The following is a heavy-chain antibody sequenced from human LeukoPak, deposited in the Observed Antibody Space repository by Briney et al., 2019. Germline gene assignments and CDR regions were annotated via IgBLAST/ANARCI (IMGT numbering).Heavy chain of an antibody. CDR1: GYTFTSYD. CDR3: ARLGGSGSYTWFDP. J-gene: IGHJ5*02. CDR2: MNPNSGNT. V-gene: IGHV1-8*03. Sequence: GASVKVSCKASGYTFTSYDINWVRQATGQGLEWMGWMNPNSGNTGYAQKLQGRVTITRNTSISTAYMELSSLRSEDTAVYYCARLGGSGSYTWFDPWGQGTLVTVSS. D-gene: IGHD3-10*01.